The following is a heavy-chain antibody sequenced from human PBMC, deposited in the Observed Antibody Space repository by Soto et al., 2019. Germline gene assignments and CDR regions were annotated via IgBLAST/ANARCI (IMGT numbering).Heavy chain of an antibody. CDR2: MNHSGST. J-gene: IGHJ4*02. CDR3: ARGHYDILTGYSSYYFDY. Sequence: SETLSLTCAVYGGSFSGYYWNWIRQPPGKGLEWIGEMNHSGSTNYNPSLKSRVTISVDTAKNQFSLKLSSVTAADTAVYYCARGHYDILTGYSSYYFDYWGQGNLVTVSS. V-gene: IGHV4-34*01. D-gene: IGHD3-9*01. CDR1: GGSFSGYY.